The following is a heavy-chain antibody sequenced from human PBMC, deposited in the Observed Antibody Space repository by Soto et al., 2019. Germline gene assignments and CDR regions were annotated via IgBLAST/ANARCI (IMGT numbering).Heavy chain of an antibody. CDR1: GDSVSNDNYY. D-gene: IGHD3-16*01. V-gene: IGHV4-61*01. J-gene: IGHJ4*02. CDR2: IYYSGTT. CDR3: ARSQRGRTAFTFDY. Sequence: ESLSLAGAVSGDSVSNDNYYGSWIRQPPGKGLEWIGYIYYSGTTNYNSYLKSRLSLSVDMSKNQFSLKLASVTAADTAVYFCARSQRGRTAFTFDYWGQGALVTVYS.